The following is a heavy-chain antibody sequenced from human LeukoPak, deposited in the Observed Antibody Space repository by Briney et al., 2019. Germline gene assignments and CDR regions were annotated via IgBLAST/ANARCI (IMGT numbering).Heavy chain of an antibody. CDR3: ARDQRYYYGSGSYYNVFAY. V-gene: IGHV4-61*02. J-gene: IGHJ4*02. Sequence: SETLSLTCTVSGGSISSGSYYWSWIRQPAGKGLEWIGRIYTSGSTNYNPSLKSRVTISVDTSKNQFSLKLSSVTAADTAVYYCARDQRYYYGSGSYYNVFAYWGQGTLVTVSS. CDR2: IYTSGST. D-gene: IGHD3-10*01. CDR1: GGSISSGSYY.